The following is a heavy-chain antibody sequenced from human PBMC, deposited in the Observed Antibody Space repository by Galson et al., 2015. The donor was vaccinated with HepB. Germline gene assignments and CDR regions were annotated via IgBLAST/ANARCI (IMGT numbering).Heavy chain of an antibody. V-gene: IGHV1-2*02. Sequence: SVKVSCKASGSTFTGYYMHWGRQAPGQGLEWMGWINPNSGGTHYAQKFQGRFTMTRDTSISTAYMELSRLRSDDTAVYYCARTAGSSTTHYYYYYGMDVWGQGTTVTVSS. J-gene: IGHJ6*02. CDR2: INPNSGGT. CDR3: ARTAGSSTTHYYYYYGMDV. CDR1: GSTFTGYY. D-gene: IGHD2-2*01.